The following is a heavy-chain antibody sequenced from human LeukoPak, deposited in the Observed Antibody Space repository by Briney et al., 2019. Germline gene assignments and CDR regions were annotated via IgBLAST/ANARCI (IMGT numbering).Heavy chain of an antibody. V-gene: IGHV3-33*01. CDR2: MYYDGRNK. Sequence: GRSLRLSCAASGFTFSSYDMHWVRQVPGKGLEWVAVMYYDGRNKYYADSVKGRFTISRDNSKNTLYLQMNSLRAEDTAVYYCARDQHIMITFGGVIVRHPFDYWGQGTLVTVSS. CDR1: GFTFSSYD. J-gene: IGHJ4*02. CDR3: ARDQHIMITFGGVIVRHPFDY. D-gene: IGHD3-16*02.